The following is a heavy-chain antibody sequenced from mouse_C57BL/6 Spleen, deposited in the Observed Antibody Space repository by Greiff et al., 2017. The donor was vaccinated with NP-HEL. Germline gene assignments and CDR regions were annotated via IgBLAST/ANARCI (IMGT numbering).Heavy chain of an antibody. D-gene: IGHD1-1*01. Sequence: QVQLQQSGAELARPGASVKLSCKASGYTFTSYGISWVKQRTGQGLEWIGEIYPRSGNTYYNEKFKGKATLTADKSSSTAYMELRSLPSEDSAVYFCARSETTVVDYAMDYWGQGTSVTVSS. CDR1: GYTFTSYG. CDR3: ARSETTVVDYAMDY. CDR2: IYPRSGNT. J-gene: IGHJ4*01. V-gene: IGHV1-81*01.